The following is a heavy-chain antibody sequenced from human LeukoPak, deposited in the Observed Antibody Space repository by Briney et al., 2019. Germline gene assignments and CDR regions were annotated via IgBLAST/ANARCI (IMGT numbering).Heavy chain of an antibody. J-gene: IGHJ3*02. Sequence: SETLSLTCTVSGGSISSYYWSWIRPPPGKGLEWIGYIYYSGSTNYNPSLKSRVTISVDTSKNQFSLKLNSVAAADTAVYYCARLEWELSGAFDIWGQGTMVTVSS. CDR3: ARLEWELSGAFDI. CDR2: IYYSGST. D-gene: IGHD1-26*01. V-gene: IGHV4-59*08. CDR1: GGSISSYY.